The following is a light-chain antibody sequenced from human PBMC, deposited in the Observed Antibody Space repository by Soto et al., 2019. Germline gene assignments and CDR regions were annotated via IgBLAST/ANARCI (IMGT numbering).Light chain of an antibody. CDR3: HQYGLSPPYT. Sequence: EIVLTQSPGTLSLSPGARATLSCRASQSVDSNYLAWYQHKPCQSPRLLIYGASTRATGIPDRFSGSGSGTDFTLTISRLEPEDFAVYYCHQYGLSPPYTFGPGTKVDIK. J-gene: IGKJ3*01. CDR1: QSVDSNY. CDR2: GAS. V-gene: IGKV3-20*01.